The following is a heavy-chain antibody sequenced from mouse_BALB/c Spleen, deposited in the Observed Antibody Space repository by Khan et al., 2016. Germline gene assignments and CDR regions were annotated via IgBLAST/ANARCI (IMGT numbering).Heavy chain of an antibody. CDR3: ARGDDDRGYYYSIDY. J-gene: IGHJ4*01. Sequence: EVELVESGGGLVKPGGSLKLSCAASGFTFSSYVMSWVRQTPEKRLEGVASISTGGDIYYPDSVKGRFTISRDNARNILYLQMASLRSEDTAMYYCARGDDDRGYYYSIDYWGQGTSVTVSS. D-gene: IGHD2-12*01. CDR1: GFTFSSYV. CDR2: ISTGGDI. V-gene: IGHV5-6-5*01.